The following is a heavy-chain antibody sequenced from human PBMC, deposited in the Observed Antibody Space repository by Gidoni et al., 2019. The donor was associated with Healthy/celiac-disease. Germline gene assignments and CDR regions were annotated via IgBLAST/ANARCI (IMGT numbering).Heavy chain of an antibody. CDR1: GYTFTSYA. Sequence: QVQLVQSGAEVRKPGASVKASCKAAGYTFTSYAMHWVRQAPGQRLEWMGWINAGNGNTKYSQKFQGRVTITSDTSASTAYMELSSLRSEDTAVYYCARVRSSTASLDYWGQGTLVTVSS. CDR3: ARVRSSTASLDY. J-gene: IGHJ4*02. V-gene: IGHV1-3*01. CDR2: INAGNGNT.